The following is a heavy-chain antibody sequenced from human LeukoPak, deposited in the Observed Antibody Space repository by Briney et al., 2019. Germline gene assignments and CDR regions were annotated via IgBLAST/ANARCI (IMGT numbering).Heavy chain of an antibody. CDR2: ISFDGSNK. CDR1: GFPFSSYG. CDR3: AKEGYDSSGYSGYYGMDV. Sequence: PGGSLSLSCAASGFPFSSYGMHGVRQAPGKGRGWGAVISFDGSNKYYADSGKGRFTISGDNSKNTLYLQMNSLRAEDTAVYYCAKEGYDSSGYSGYYGMDVWGQGTTVTVSS. D-gene: IGHD3-22*01. V-gene: IGHV3-30*18. J-gene: IGHJ6*02.